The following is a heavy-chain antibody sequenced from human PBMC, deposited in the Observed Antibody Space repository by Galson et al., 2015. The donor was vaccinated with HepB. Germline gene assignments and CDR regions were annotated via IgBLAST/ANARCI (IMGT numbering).Heavy chain of an antibody. D-gene: IGHD2-8*01. CDR3: AREGQQLMYGYYYYMDV. Sequence: SVKVSCKASGYTFNSYDINWVRQATGQGLEWMGWMNPNSGNTGYAQKFQGRVTMTRNTSISTAYMELSSLRSEDTAVCYCAREGQQLMYGYYYYMDVWGKGTTVTVSS. J-gene: IGHJ6*03. CDR2: MNPNSGNT. V-gene: IGHV1-8*01. CDR1: GYTFNSYD.